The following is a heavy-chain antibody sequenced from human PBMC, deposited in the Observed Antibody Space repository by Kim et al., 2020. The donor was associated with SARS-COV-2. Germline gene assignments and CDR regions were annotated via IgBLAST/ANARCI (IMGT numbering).Heavy chain of an antibody. Sequence: KSRVTISVDTSTNQFSLKLSSVTAADTAVYYCARSLRLGELSLRPYYFDYWGQGTLVTVSS. V-gene: IGHV4-30-2*04. D-gene: IGHD3-16*02. CDR3: ARSLRLGELSLRPYYFDY. J-gene: IGHJ4*02.